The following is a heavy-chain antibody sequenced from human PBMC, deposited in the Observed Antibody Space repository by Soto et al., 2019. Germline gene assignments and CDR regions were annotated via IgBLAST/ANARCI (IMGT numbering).Heavy chain of an antibody. CDR2: VSTSSSYI. V-gene: IGHV3-21*01. CDR3: ARDRDSSWYLDY. CDR1: GFTFTTDT. D-gene: IGHD6-13*01. Sequence: EVQLVESGGDLVKIGGSLRLSCAASGFTFTTDTMNWVRQAPGKGLEWVASVSTSSSYIYYADSVKGRFTISRDNAKKSLYLQMNSLRDDDTAVYYCARDRDSSWYLDYWGQGTLVTVSS. J-gene: IGHJ4*02.